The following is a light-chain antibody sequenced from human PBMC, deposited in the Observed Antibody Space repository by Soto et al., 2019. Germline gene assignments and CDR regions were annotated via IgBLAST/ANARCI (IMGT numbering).Light chain of an antibody. Sequence: EIVMTQSPATLSVSPGERATLSCRASPSVISNLSWYQQKPGQAPRLLIYGASTSATGIPARFSGSGSGTEFTPTISRLPSEDFAVNYCQQYNTWPQWTFGQGTKVEIK. CDR3: QQYNTWPQWT. J-gene: IGKJ1*01. CDR1: PSVISN. CDR2: GAS. V-gene: IGKV3-15*01.